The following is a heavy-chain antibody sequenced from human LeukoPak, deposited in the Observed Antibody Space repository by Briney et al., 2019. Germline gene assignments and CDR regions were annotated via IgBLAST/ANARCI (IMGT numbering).Heavy chain of an antibody. CDR2: IKQDGTEK. CDR1: GFTFSNYW. J-gene: IGHJ4*02. CDR3: ARDQVGIADS. D-gene: IGHD2-21*01. Sequence: GGSLRLSCAVSGFTFSNYWMSWVRQAPGKGLEWVANIKQDGTEKHYVDSVKGRFTISRDNAKNSLYLQLNSLRADDTAVYYCARDQVGIADSWGQGTLVTVSS. V-gene: IGHV3-7*03.